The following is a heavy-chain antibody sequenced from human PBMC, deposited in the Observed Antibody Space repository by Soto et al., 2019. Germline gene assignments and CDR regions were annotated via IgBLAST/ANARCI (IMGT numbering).Heavy chain of an antibody. CDR3: ARGGGVGVAGSAAFDM. D-gene: IGHD3-3*01. J-gene: IGHJ3*02. V-gene: IGHV1-2*02. Sequence: QLHLVQSGAVVKKPGASVTVSCSASGYPVTAYYMHWVRQAPGRGLEWMGGINPATGAAKYTQTFQGRVTRTRDTSASTVFMELSGLTSRDTAVFYCARGGGVGVAGSAAFDMWGQGTLVTVSS. CDR1: GYPVTAYY. CDR2: INPATGAA.